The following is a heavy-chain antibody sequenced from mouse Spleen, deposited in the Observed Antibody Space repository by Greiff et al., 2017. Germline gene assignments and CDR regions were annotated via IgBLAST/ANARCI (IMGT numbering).Heavy chain of an antibody. J-gene: IGHJ1*01. CDR1: GFTFSDYY. CDR3: ARDLAGTWYFDV. CDR2: INYDGSST. V-gene: IGHV5-16*01. D-gene: IGHD4-1*01. Sequence: EVQLVESEGGLVQPGSSMKLSCTASGFTFSDYYMAWVRQVPEKGLEWVANINYDGSSTYYLDSLKSRFIISRDNAKNILYLQMSSLKSEDTATYYCARDLAGTWYFDVWGAGTTVTVSS.